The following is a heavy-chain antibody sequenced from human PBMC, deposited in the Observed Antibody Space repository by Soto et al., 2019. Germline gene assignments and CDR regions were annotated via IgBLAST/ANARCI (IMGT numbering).Heavy chain of an antibody. D-gene: IGHD3-3*01. CDR3: ARDGYDFWSNYRSSGWFDC. Sequence: KPSETLSLTCSVSGYSITSGHYWGWIRQPPGKGLEWIGSIYHSGSPYYSPSLKRRVTISVDTSKNQFSLKLSSVTAADTAVYYCARDGYDFWSNYRSSGWFDCWGQGTLVTVS. CDR1: GYSITSGHY. J-gene: IGHJ5*01. V-gene: IGHV4-38-2*02. CDR2: IYHSGSP.